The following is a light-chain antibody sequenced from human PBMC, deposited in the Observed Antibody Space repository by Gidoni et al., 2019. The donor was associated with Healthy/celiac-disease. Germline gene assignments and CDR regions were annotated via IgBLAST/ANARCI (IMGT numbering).Light chain of an antibody. V-gene: IGKV1-33*01. CDR1: QDISNY. J-gene: IGKJ2*01. Sequence: DIQMTQSQSSLSASVGDRVTITCQASQDISNYLNLSQQKPGKAPQLLIYDASNLDTGVPSRFSGSGSGTDFTFTISRLQPEDIATYYCQQYDNLPPYTFGQGTKLEIK. CDR3: QQYDNLPPYT. CDR2: DAS.